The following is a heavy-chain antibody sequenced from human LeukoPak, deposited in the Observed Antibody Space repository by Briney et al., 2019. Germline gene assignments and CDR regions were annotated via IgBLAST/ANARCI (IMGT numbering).Heavy chain of an antibody. CDR2: IKQDGSEK. J-gene: IGHJ6*02. Sequence: GGSLRLSCAASGFTFSSYWMSWVRQAPGKGLEWVANIKQDGSEKYYVDSVKGRFTISRDNAKNSLYLQMNSLRAEDTAVYYCARYDFWSGYSGRYYYYYGMDVWGQGTTVTVPS. CDR3: ARYDFWSGYSGRYYYYYGMDV. D-gene: IGHD3-3*01. CDR1: GFTFSSYW. V-gene: IGHV3-7*01.